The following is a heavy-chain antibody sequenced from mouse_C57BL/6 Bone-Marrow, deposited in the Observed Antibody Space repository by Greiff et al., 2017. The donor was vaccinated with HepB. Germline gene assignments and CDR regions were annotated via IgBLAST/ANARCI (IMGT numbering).Heavy chain of an antibody. V-gene: IGHV14-4*01. CDR3: TTGGDYDWFAY. D-gene: IGHD2-4*01. J-gene: IGHJ3*01. CDR1: GFNIKDDY. CDR2: IDPENGDT. Sequence: EVKLVDSGAELVRPGASVKLSCTASGFNIKDDYMHWVKQRPEQGLEWIGWIDPENGDTEYASKFQGKATITADTSSNTAYLQLSSLTSEDTAVYYCTTGGDYDWFAYWGQGTLVTVSA.